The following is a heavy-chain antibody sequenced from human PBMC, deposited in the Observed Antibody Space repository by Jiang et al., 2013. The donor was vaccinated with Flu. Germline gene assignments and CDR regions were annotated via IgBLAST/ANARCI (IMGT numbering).Heavy chain of an antibody. J-gene: IGHJ5*02. CDR3: ARAIAAASKLAFDP. Sequence: LLKPSETLSLTCTVSGGSISSYYWSWIRQPAGKGLEWMGRIYSSGSTNYNPSFKSRVTISVDTSKNQFSLNLSSVTAADTAVYYCARAIAAASKLAFDPWGQGTLVTVSS. V-gene: IGHV4-4*07. D-gene: IGHD6-13*01. CDR2: IYSSGST. CDR1: GGSISSYY.